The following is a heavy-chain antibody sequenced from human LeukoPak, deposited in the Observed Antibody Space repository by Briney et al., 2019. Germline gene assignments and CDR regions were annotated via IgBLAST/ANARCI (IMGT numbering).Heavy chain of an antibody. CDR3: ARDGTTGAGKDY. J-gene: IGHJ4*02. V-gene: IGHV3-21*01. Sequence: GGSLRLSCAASGFTFSSYGMHWVRQAPGKGLEWVSFISSSSSYIYYGDSVKGRFTISRDNAKNSLYLQMNSLRAEDTAVYYCARDGTTGAGKDYWGQGTLVTVSS. CDR2: ISSSSSYI. CDR1: GFTFSSYG. D-gene: IGHD1-1*01.